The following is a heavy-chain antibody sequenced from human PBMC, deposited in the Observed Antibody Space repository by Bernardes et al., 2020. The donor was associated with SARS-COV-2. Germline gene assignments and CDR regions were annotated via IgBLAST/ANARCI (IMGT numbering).Heavy chain of an antibody. CDR1: GGSITSNTYH. V-gene: IGHV4-39*01. Sequence: ETLSLTCTVSGGSITSNTYHWGWIRQPPGKGLEWIGIIFYDGTTYYYPSLKSQVAITVDIYRNQFSLKVNSVTAADTAVYYCARMYKSGVDFWGQGTLVTVSS. J-gene: IGHJ4*02. D-gene: IGHD6-19*01. CDR3: ARMYKSGVDF. CDR2: IFYDGTT.